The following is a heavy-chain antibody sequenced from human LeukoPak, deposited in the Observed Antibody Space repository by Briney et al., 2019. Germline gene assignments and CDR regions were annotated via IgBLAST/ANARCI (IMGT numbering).Heavy chain of an antibody. D-gene: IGHD3-22*01. V-gene: IGHV3-49*04. J-gene: IGHJ4*02. CDR3: TRGDYYDSSGYYFLFDH. CDR2: IRSKAYGGTT. Sequence: GGSLRLSCTASGFIFGDYAMSWVRQAPGKGLEWVGFIRSKAYGGTTEYAASVKGRFTISRDDSKSIAYLQMNGLKTEDTAVYYCTRGDYYDSSGYYFLFDHWGQGTLVTVSS. CDR1: GFIFGDYA.